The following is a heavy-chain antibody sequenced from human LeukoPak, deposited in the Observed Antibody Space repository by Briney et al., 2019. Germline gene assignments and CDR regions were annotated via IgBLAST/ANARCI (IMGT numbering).Heavy chain of an antibody. D-gene: IGHD1-14*01. V-gene: IGHV4-59*08. Sequence: SQTLSLTCTVSGGSISSYYWSWIRQPPGKGLEYIGYIYYSGNTNSNPSLNSRVTISVDTSKNQFSLKLSSVTAADTAVYYCARRGSGASLEYYFDLWGRGTLVTVSS. J-gene: IGHJ2*01. CDR3: ARRGSGASLEYYFDL. CDR2: IYYSGNT. CDR1: GGSISSYY.